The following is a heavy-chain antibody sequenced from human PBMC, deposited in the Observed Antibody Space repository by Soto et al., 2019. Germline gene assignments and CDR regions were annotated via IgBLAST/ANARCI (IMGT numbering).Heavy chain of an antibody. CDR2: IIPIFGTA. Sequence: SVKVSCKASGGTFSSYAISWVRQAPGQGLEWMGGIIPIFGTANYAQKLQGRVTITADESTSTAYMELSSLRSEDTAVYYCARGETLQYYYDSSGYGSGAFDIWGQGTMVTVSS. J-gene: IGHJ3*02. D-gene: IGHD3-22*01. V-gene: IGHV1-69*13. CDR1: GGTFSSYA. CDR3: ARGETLQYYYDSSGYGSGAFDI.